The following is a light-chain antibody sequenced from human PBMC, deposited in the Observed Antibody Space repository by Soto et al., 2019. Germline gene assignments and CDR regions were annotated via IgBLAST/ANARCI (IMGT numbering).Light chain of an antibody. CDR2: DAS. CDR3: QQYNSYPWT. CDR1: QSISSW. Sequence: DIQMTQSPSTLSASVGDRVTITCRASQSISSWLAWYQQKPGKAPKLLIYDASSLESGVPSRFSGSGSGTEFALTISSLQPDDFATDYCQQYNSYPWTFGQGNKVEIK. V-gene: IGKV1-5*01. J-gene: IGKJ1*01.